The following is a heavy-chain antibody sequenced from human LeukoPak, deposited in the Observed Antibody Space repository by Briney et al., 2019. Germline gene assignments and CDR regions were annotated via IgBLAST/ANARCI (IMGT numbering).Heavy chain of an antibody. D-gene: IGHD4-17*01. V-gene: IGHV3-20*01. CDR3: ARAQGAGLRSPFDY. CDR1: GFTFDDYG. CDR2: INWNGGST. J-gene: IGHJ4*02. Sequence: GGSLTLSCAASGFTFDDYGVSWVRHAAGKGLEWVSGINWNGGSTGRADSVKGRFTISRDNAKSSLYLQMNSLRAEDTALYHCARAQGAGLRSPFDYGGQGTLVTVPS.